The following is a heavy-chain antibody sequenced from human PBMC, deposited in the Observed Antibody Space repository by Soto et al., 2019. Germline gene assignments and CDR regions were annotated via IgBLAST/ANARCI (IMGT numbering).Heavy chain of an antibody. V-gene: IGHV4-61*01. CDR1: GGSVSSGSYY. CDR3: ARGGLGNDQCFDY. J-gene: IGHJ4*02. D-gene: IGHD1-1*01. CDR2: IYYSGST. Sequence: SETLSLTCTVSGGSVSSGSYYWSWIRQPPGKGLEWIGYIYYSGSTNYNPSLKSRVTISVDTSKNQFSLKLSSVTAADTAVYYCARGGLGNDQCFDYWGQGTLVTVSS.